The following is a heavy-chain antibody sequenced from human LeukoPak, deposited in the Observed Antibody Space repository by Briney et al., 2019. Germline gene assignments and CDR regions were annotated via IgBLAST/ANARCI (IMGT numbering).Heavy chain of an antibody. CDR3: ARWGHSDYDAFPTKFDY. CDR2: ISGNGSDI. Sequence: GGSLRLSWAASRFTFSNFQMTWVRQAPRKGLEWLSYISGNGSDIFYADSVKGRFTISRDNAKYSLYLQMNGLRADDTAVYYCARWGHSDYDAFPTKFDYWGQGTLVTVSS. D-gene: IGHD5-12*01. J-gene: IGHJ4*02. CDR1: RFTFSNFQ. V-gene: IGHV3-48*03.